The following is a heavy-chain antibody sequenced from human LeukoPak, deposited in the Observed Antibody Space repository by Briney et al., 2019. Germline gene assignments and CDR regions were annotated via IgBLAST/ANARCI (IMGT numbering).Heavy chain of an antibody. CDR1: GGSFSGYY. Sequence: SETLSLTCAVYGGSFSGYYWSWVRQPPGKGLEWIGEIYHSGSTNYNPSLKSRVTISVDKSKNQFSLKLSSVTAADTAVYYCARVGNSWEVDYWGQGTLVTVSS. CDR3: ARVGNSWEVDY. V-gene: IGHV4-34*01. CDR2: IYHSGST. J-gene: IGHJ4*02. D-gene: IGHD2-2*01.